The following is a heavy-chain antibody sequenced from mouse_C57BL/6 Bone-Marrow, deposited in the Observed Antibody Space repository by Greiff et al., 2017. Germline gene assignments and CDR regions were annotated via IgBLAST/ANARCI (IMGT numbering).Heavy chain of an antibody. J-gene: IGHJ3*01. CDR2: ISSGSSTI. Sequence: EVQVVESGGGLVKPGGSLKLSCAASGFTFSDYGMHWVRQAAEKGLEWVAYISSGSSTIYYADKVKGRFTISRDNATNTLFLQVTSLRSEDTAMYYCARGGMGGGCAYWGQGTLVTVSA. CDR1: GFTFSDYG. D-gene: IGHD1-1*02. CDR3: ARGGMGGGCAY. V-gene: IGHV5-17*01.